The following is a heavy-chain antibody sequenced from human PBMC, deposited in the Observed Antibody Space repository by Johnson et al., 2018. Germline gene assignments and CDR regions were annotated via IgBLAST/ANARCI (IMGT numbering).Heavy chain of an antibody. Sequence: VQLQESGPGLVKPSQTLSLTCAISGDSVSNNSAAWTWIRQSPSRGMEWLGRTYYRSKLLFDFAVSVKSRITINADISKNNLSLQLNSVTPEDTAVHYCLREGGPYFEILTEYYYGMDVWGQGTTVTVSS. J-gene: IGHJ6*02. CDR3: LREGGPYFEILTEYYYGMDV. V-gene: IGHV6-1*01. D-gene: IGHD3-9*01. CDR2: TYYRSKLLF. CDR1: GDSVSNNSAA.